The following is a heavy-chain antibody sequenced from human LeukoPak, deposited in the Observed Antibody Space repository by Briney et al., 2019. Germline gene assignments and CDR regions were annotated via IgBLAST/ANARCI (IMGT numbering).Heavy chain of an antibody. CDR2: IYHSGST. V-gene: IGHV4-59*04. CDR1: GGSISSYY. D-gene: IGHD1-26*01. CDR3: ARSNSGHFY. J-gene: IGHJ4*02. Sequence: SETLSLTCTVSGGSISSYYWSWIRQPPGKGLEWIGNIYHSGSTYYNPSLKSRVTMSIDTSKNQFSLKLSSVTAADTAVYYCARSNSGHFYWGQGTLVTVSS.